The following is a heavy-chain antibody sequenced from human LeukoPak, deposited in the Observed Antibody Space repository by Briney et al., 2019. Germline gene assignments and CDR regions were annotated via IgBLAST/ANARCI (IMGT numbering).Heavy chain of an antibody. CDR2: ISYDGSNK. V-gene: IGHV3-30*04. J-gene: IGHJ4*02. D-gene: IGHD1-26*01. CDR1: GFIFSNYA. CDR3: ARDETWELRWGYYFDY. Sequence: PGGSLRLSCAASGFIFSNYAMHWVRQAPGKGLEWVAVISYDGSNKYYADSVKGRFTISRDNAKNTLYLQMNSLRAGDTAVYYCARDETWELRWGYYFDYWGQGTLVTVSS.